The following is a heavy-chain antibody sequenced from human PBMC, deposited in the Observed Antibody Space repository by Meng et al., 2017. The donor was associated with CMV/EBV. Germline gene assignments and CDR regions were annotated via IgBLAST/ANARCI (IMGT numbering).Heavy chain of an antibody. CDR2: IYPNSGGT. D-gene: IGHD1-1*01. CDR1: GYRFSDHY. J-gene: IGHJ4*02. Sequence: QVQLGQPGVEVQSPGASVKVSCQTSGYRFSDHYMRWVRQAPGQGLEWMGWIYPNSGGTHYAQKFQDRVTMTWDTSISTVYMELSRLTSDDTAVYYCVRDHNWGPDYWGQGTLVTVSS. CDR3: VRDHNWGPDY. V-gene: IGHV1-2*02.